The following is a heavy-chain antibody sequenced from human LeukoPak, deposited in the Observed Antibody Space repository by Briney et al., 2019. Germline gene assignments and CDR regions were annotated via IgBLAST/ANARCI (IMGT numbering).Heavy chain of an antibody. CDR1: GGSISSGGYS. V-gene: IGHV4-30-2*01. J-gene: IGHJ4*02. CDR2: IYHSGST. Sequence: PSQTLSLTCAVSGGSISSGGYSWSWIRQPPGKGLEWIGYIYHSGSTYYNPSLKSRATISVDRSKNQFSLKLSSVTAADTAVYYCARVAEGYFDYWGQGTLVTVSS. CDR3: ARVAEGYFDY.